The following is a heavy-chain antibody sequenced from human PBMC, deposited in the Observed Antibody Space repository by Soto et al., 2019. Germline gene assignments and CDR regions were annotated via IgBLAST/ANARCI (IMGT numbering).Heavy chain of an antibody. Sequence: QVQLVESGGGVVQPGRSLRLSCAASGFTFSNYGMHWVRQAPGKGPEWVAVIWYDGSNKYYADSVKGRFTISRDNSKNTLYLQMNSLRAEDTAVYYCASALETGDYWGQGTLVTVSS. CDR1: GFTFSNYG. J-gene: IGHJ4*02. CDR2: IWYDGSNK. V-gene: IGHV3-33*01. CDR3: ASALETGDY. D-gene: IGHD3-10*01.